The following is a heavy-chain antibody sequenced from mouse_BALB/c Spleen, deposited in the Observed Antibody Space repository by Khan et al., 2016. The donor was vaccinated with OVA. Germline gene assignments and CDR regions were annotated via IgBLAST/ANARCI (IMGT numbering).Heavy chain of an antibody. CDR2: ISSGGSYT. CDR1: GFTFSNYG. V-gene: IGHV5-9-3*01. D-gene: IGHD2-10*02. J-gene: IGHJ2*01. Sequence: EVELVESGGGLVKPGGSLKFSCAASGFTFSNYGMSWVRQTPEKRLEWVATISSGGSYTYYPDSVKGRFTISRDNANNTLYLKMRSLRSEDTAMYYCARTPGYDGSNDLGNRDQGTTLTVSS. CDR3: ARTPGYDGSNDLGN.